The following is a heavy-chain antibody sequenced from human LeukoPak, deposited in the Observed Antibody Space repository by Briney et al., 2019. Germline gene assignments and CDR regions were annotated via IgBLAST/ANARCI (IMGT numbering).Heavy chain of an antibody. V-gene: IGHV3-11*04. CDR2: ISSSGSNI. J-gene: IGHJ4*02. D-gene: IGHD2-8*02. Sequence: GGSLRLSCAASGFISSDYYMTWIRQAPGKGLEWVSHISSSGSNIHHADSVKGRFTISRDNAKNSLYLQMNSLRAEDTAVYYCVREGYSTGQFDYWGQGTLVTVSS. CDR1: GFISSDYY. CDR3: VREGYSTGQFDY.